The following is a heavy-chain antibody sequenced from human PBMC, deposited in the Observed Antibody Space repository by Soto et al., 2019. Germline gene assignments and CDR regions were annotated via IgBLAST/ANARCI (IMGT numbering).Heavy chain of an antibody. D-gene: IGHD3-22*01. CDR1: GGSVSSGSYY. Sequence: SETLSLTCTVSGGSVSSGSYYWSWIRQPPGKGLEWIGYIYYSGSTNYNPSLKSRVTISVDTSKNQFSLKLSSVTAADTAVYYCARESAVITTGITGFDHWGQGTLVTVST. CDR2: IYYSGST. V-gene: IGHV4-61*01. CDR3: ARESAVITTGITGFDH. J-gene: IGHJ5*02.